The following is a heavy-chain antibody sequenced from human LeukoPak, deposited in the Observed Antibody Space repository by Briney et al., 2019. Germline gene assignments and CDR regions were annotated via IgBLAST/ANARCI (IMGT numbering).Heavy chain of an antibody. D-gene: IGHD6-13*01. CDR1: GFTFSSYE. V-gene: IGHV3-48*03. CDR3: ARDSLRLIAAAGCLDY. J-gene: IGHJ4*02. CDR2: ISSSGSTI. Sequence: GGSLRLSCAASGFTFSSYEMNWVRQAPGKGLEWVSYISSSGSTIYYADSVKGRFTISRDSSKNTLYLQMNSLRAEDTAVYYCARDSLRLIAAAGCLDYWGQGTLVTVSS.